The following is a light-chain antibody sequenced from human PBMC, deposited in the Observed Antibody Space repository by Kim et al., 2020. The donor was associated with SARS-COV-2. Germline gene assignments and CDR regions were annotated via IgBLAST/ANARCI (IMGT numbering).Light chain of an antibody. CDR1: QDINRY. V-gene: IGKV1-27*01. CDR3: QKYSSGPRT. Sequence: DIQMTQSPSSLSASVGDRVTITCRAGQDINRYLAWYQQKPGKVPKLLIYAASNLQSGVPSRFSASASGTDFTLVISSLQPEDVATYYCQKYSSGPRTFGQGTKVDIK. J-gene: IGKJ1*01. CDR2: AAS.